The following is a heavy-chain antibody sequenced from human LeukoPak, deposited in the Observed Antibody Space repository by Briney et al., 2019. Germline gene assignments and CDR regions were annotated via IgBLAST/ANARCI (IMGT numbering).Heavy chain of an antibody. CDR1: GFTFSSYA. V-gene: IGHV3-49*04. Sequence: PGGSLRLSCAASGFTFSSYAMSWVRQAPGKGLEWVGFIRSKAYGGTTEYAASVKGRFTISRDDSKSIAYLQMNSLKTEDTAVYYCTSTVTVTPPAFDYWGQGTLVTVSS. D-gene: IGHD4-17*01. CDR2: IRSKAYGGTT. J-gene: IGHJ4*02. CDR3: TSTVTVTPPAFDY.